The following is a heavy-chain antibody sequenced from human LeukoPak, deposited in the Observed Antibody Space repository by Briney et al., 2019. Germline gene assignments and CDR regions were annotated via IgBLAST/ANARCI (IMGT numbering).Heavy chain of an antibody. D-gene: IGHD3/OR15-3a*01. J-gene: IGHJ3*01. V-gene: IGHV3-23*01. CDR2: IITSGSNT. CDR1: AFTFSSYA. CDR3: AKGVRCALDN. Sequence: PGGSLRLSCAASAFTFSSYAMSWVRQAPGKGLEWVSGIITSGSNTYYADSVKGRFTISSDNSKKQLYLQMNSLRAEHAALYYCAKGVRCALDNWGQGTMVTVSS.